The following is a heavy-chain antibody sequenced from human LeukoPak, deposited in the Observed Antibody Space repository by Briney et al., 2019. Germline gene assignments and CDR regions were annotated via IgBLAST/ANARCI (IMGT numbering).Heavy chain of an antibody. CDR2: ISYSGGTT. V-gene: IGHV3-23*01. CDR3: AKDGVVRGLGPYYFDS. Sequence: PGGSLRLSCAASGFTFTSYAVSWVRQAPGKGLEWVSTISYSGGTTYHTDSVKGRFTISRDISKNTVYLQINSLKAEDTAVYYCAKDGVVRGLGPYYFDSWGQGSLVTVSS. CDR1: GFTFTSYA. J-gene: IGHJ4*02. D-gene: IGHD3-10*01.